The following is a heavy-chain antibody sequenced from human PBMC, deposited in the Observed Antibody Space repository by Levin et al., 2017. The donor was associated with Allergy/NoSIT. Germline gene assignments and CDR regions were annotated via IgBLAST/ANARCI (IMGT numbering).Heavy chain of an antibody. V-gene: IGHV5-51*01. CDR1: GYSFASYW. J-gene: IGHJ4*02. Sequence: GESLKISCEGSGYSFASYWIDWVRQRPGKGLEWMGIIYPGDSDTRYSPSFQGQVTISVDKAINIAYLEWRSVEASDTATYYCARHWNYYGSGGYSDYWGQGTLVTVSS. D-gene: IGHD3-10*01. CDR3: ARHWNYYGSGGYSDY. CDR2: IYPGDSDT.